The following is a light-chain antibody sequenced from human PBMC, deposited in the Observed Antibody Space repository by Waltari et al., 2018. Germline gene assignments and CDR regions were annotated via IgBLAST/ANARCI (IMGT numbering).Light chain of an antibody. CDR2: RAS. CDR1: QGISNW. Sequence: DIQMTQSPSSLSASVGDRVTITCRASQGISNWLAWYQQRPGKAPKLLIYRASNLETGVPSRFSGGGSGTDFTLTITSLQPEDIATYFCQQHDTSPFTFGPGTKLDIK. CDR3: QQHDTSPFT. J-gene: IGKJ3*01. V-gene: IGKV1-33*01.